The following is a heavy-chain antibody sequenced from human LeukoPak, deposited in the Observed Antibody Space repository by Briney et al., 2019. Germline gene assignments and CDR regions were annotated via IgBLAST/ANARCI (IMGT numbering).Heavy chain of an antibody. D-gene: IGHD3-9*01. V-gene: IGHV1-69*13. CDR3: ARAITYYDSLTGRELFNS. CDR1: GGTFSNCA. CDR2: IIPIFEAI. J-gene: IGHJ4*02. Sequence: EASVKVSCKASGGTFSNCAISWVRQAPRQGLEWMGGIIPIFEAIDYAQKFQGRVTITADESTSTAYMELSSLRSEDTAVYYCARAITYYDSLTGRELFNSWGQGTLVIVSS.